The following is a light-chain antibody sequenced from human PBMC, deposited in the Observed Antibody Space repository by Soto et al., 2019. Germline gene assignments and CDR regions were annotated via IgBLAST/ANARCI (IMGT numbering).Light chain of an antibody. J-gene: IGKJ4*01. Sequence: DLQMTQSPSSLSASIGDRVTITCRASQSINTYLNWYQQKPGKAPKLLIYATSRLQSGVPSRFSGDGSGTDFTLTISSLQPEDFASYYCQQSYISPLTFGGGTKVEMK. CDR2: ATS. CDR1: QSINTY. CDR3: QQSYISPLT. V-gene: IGKV1-39*01.